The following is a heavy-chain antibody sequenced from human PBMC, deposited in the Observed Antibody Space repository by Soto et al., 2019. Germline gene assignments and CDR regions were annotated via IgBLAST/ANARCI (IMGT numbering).Heavy chain of an antibody. CDR1: GGSFSGYY. D-gene: IGHD2-15*01. CDR3: LMVTFSAMDF. J-gene: IGHJ6*02. CDR2: INHIGRT. V-gene: IGHV4-34*01. Sequence: PSETLSLTCDMYGGSFSGYYWTWIRQPPGKGLEWIGEINHIGRTNYNPSLKSRVTIVLDTSKNQFSLKLTSVTAADTAVYYCLMVTFSAMDFWGQGTTVT.